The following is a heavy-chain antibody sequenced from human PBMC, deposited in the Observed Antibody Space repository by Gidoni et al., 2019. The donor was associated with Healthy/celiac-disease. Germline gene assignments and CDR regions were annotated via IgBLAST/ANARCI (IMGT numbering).Heavy chain of an antibody. J-gene: IGHJ4*02. V-gene: IGHV4-34*01. CDR1: GGSFSGYY. CDR2: INHSGST. CDR3: ARERDEYYFDY. Sequence: QVQLHQWGAGLLKTSETMTLTCAGYGGSFSGYYWSWLRQPPGKGLEWMGEINHSGSTNYNPSLKSRVTISVDTSKNQFSLKLSSGTAADTAVYYCARERDEYYFDYWGQGTLVTVSS.